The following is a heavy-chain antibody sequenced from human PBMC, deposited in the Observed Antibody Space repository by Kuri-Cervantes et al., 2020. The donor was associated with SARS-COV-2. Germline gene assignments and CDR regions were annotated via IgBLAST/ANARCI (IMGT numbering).Heavy chain of an antibody. D-gene: IGHD1-26*01. CDR3: ARDRWELHDY. Sequence: SETPSLTCTVSGGSISSSSYYWSWIRQPAGKGLEWIGRIYTSGSTNYNPSLKSRVTISVDTSKNQFSLKLSSVTAADTAVYYCARDRWELHDYWGQGTLVTVSS. CDR2: IYTSGST. J-gene: IGHJ4*02. CDR1: GGSISSSSYY. V-gene: IGHV4-61*02.